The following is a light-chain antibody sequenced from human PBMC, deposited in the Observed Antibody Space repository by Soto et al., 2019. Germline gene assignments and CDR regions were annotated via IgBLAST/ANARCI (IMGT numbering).Light chain of an antibody. J-gene: IGKJ2*01. CDR1: QTIGAN. CDR3: QRSYTTVYT. V-gene: IGKV1-39*01. Sequence: DIQMTQSPSSLSASVGDRVTITCRASQTIGANLNWYRQKPGKAPTLLIYDATTLQSVVPSRFSGLGSGTDFTLIIASLQPEDSAPYFCQRSYTTVYTFGLVTKVVIK. CDR2: DAT.